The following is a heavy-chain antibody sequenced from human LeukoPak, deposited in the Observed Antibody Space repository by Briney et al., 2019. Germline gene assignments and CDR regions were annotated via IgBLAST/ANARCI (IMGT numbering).Heavy chain of an antibody. CDR1: GFTFSNYA. Sequence: GGSLRLSCAASGFTFSNYAMSWVRQAPEKGLEWVSAISETSRKTYYADPVKGRFTISRDNSKNTLYLQMNDLRDEATAVYYCVQEARRDGYKLAPVAEHWGQGTLVTVSS. CDR2: ISETSRKT. CDR3: VQEARRDGYKLAPVAEH. J-gene: IGHJ1*01. D-gene: IGHD5-24*01. V-gene: IGHV3-23*01.